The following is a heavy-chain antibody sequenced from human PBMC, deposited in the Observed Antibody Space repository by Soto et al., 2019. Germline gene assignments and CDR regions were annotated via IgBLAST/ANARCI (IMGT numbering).Heavy chain of an antibody. D-gene: IGHD3-10*01. CDR1: GYTFTSYG. Sequence: ASVKVSCKASGYTFTSYGIHWVRQAPGQRLEWMGWINAGNGNTKYLQRFQGRVTITRDTSASTAYMEVSSLRSEDTAVYYCTRAPMVWGVMALIKWFDPWGQGTLVTVSS. CDR3: TRAPMVWGVMALIKWFDP. CDR2: INAGNGNT. J-gene: IGHJ5*02. V-gene: IGHV1-3*01.